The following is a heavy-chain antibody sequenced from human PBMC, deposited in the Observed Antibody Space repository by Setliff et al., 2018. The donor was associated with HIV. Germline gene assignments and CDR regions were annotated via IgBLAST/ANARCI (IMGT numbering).Heavy chain of an antibody. CDR1: GYTLTELP. D-gene: IGHD3-10*01. CDR3: ARGKGVGGVIITGGLDV. CDR2: MSPNSGVS. V-gene: IGHV1-8*01. J-gene: IGHJ6*02. Sequence: ASVKVSCKVSGYTLTELPMHWMRRATGQGLEWMGWMSPNSGVSGYALKFHDRVTMTRDTSITTAYMELSSLTSEDTAVYYCARGKGVGGVIITGGLDVWGQGTTVTVSS.